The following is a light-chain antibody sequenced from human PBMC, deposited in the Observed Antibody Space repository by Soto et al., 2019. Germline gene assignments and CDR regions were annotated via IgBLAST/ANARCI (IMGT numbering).Light chain of an antibody. CDR2: DVS. V-gene: IGLV2-14*01. CDR1: SSDVGGYNY. Sequence: QSALTQPASVSGSPGQSITISCTGTSSDVGGYNYVSWYQQHPGKAPKLMIYDVSNRPSGVSNRFSGSKSGNTASLTISGLQVEDEDDYYCSSYTSSSTLYVFGTGTKLTVL. J-gene: IGLJ1*01. CDR3: SSYTSSSTLYV.